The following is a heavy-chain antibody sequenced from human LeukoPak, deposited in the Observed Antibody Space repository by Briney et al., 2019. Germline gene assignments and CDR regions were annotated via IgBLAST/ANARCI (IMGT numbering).Heavy chain of an antibody. V-gene: IGHV1-18*04. CDR1: GYTFTSYG. Sequence: ASVKVSCKASGYTFTSYGISWVRQAPGQGLEWMGWISAYNGNTNYAQKLQGRVTMTTDTSTSTAYMELRSLRSDDTAVYYCARALGYCSGGSFYYIYFDYWGQGTLVTVSS. J-gene: IGHJ4*02. CDR3: ARALGYCSGGSFYYIYFDY. CDR2: ISAYNGNT. D-gene: IGHD2-15*01.